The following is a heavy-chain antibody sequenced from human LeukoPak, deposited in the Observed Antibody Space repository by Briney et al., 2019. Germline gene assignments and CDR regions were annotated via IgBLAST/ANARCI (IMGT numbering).Heavy chain of an antibody. J-gene: IGHJ6*04. CDR1: GFTFSNYW. D-gene: IGHD3-10*02. CDR2: IKQDGSEK. V-gene: IGHV3-7*01. Sequence: GGSLRLSCAASGFTFSNYWMSWVRQAPGKGLEWVANIKQDGSEKYYVDSVKGRFAISRDNAKNSLYLQMNSPRAEDTAVYYCAELGITMIGGVWGKGTTVTISS. CDR3: AELGITMIGGV.